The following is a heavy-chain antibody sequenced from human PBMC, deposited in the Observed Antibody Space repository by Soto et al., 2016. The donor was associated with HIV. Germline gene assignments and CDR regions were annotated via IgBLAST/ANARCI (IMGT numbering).Heavy chain of an antibody. CDR2: INPDTGGT. J-gene: IGHJ4*02. V-gene: IGHV1-2*02. Sequence: QMQLVQSGAEVKKPGASVKVSCKASGYTFSDYYLNWVRQAPGQGLEWMGWINPDTGGTNFAQKFQGRVTMTRDTSIRTAHMELSSLTSDDTALYYCARSGTVTGWSLPFDHWGQGTLVTVSS. CDR1: GYTFSDYY. D-gene: IGHD6-19*01. CDR3: ARSGTVTGWSLPFDH.